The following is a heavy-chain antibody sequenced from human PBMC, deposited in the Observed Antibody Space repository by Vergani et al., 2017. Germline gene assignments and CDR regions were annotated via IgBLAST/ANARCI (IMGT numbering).Heavy chain of an antibody. Sequence: EVQLLASGGGLVQPGGSLRLSCAASGFTFSSYAMSWVRQAPGKGLEWVSAISGSGGSTYYADSVKGRFTISRANSKNTLYLQMNSLRAEDTAVYYCAKGGGSQGYYFDYWGQGTLVTVSS. V-gene: IGHV3-23*01. CDR1: GFTFSSYA. D-gene: IGHD4-23*01. CDR2: ISGSGGST. J-gene: IGHJ4*02. CDR3: AKGGGSQGYYFDY.